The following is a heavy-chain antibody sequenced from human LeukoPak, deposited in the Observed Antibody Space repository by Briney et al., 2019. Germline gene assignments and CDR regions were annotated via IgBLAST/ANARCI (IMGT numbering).Heavy chain of an antibody. D-gene: IGHD3-9*01. V-gene: IGHV1-18*01. CDR2: ISAYNGNT. Sequence: ASVKVSCKASGYTFTSYGISWVRQAPGQGLEWMGWISAYNGNTNYAQKLQGRVTMTTDTSTSTAYMELRSLRSDDTAVYYCARAGLRYFDWSPLDIWGQGTMVTVSS. CDR1: GYTFTSYG. J-gene: IGHJ3*02. CDR3: ARAGLRYFDWSPLDI.